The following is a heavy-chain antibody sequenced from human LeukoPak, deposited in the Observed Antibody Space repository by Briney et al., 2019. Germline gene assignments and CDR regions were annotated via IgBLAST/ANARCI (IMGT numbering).Heavy chain of an antibody. V-gene: IGHV3-11*01. Sequence: GGSLRLSCAASGFTFSDYYMSWIRQAPGKGLEWVSYISSSGSTIYYADSVKGRFTISRDNAKNSLYLQMNSLRAEDTAVYYCARGHRHYYDSSGSERLDAFDIWGQGTMVTVSS. J-gene: IGHJ3*02. D-gene: IGHD3-22*01. CDR3: ARGHRHYYDSSGSERLDAFDI. CDR2: ISSSGSTI. CDR1: GFTFSDYY.